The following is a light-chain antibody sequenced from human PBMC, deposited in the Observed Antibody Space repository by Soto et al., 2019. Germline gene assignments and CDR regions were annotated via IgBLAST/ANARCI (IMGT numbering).Light chain of an antibody. CDR1: QSVSSN. J-gene: IGKJ5*01. CDR2: GAS. CDR3: QQYNNWPRIT. Sequence: EIVMTQSPATLSVSPGERVTLSCRASQSVSSNLAWYQQKPVQAPRLLIFGASTRASGIPATFSGSGSGTEFTLTISSLQSEDFALYYCQQYNNWPRITFGQGTRVEIK. V-gene: IGKV3-15*01.